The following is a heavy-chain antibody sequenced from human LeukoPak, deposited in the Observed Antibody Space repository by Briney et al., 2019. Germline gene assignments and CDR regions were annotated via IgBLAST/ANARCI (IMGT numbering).Heavy chain of an antibody. Sequence: GGSLRLSCAASGFTFSSYAMSWVRQAPGKGLEWVSAISGSGGSTYYADSVKGRFTISRDNAKNSLYLQMNSLRAEDTAVYYCASQVVVVISPPFDYWGQGTLATVSS. V-gene: IGHV3-23*01. J-gene: IGHJ4*02. CDR3: ASQVVVVISPPFDY. CDR2: ISGSGGST. D-gene: IGHD3-22*01. CDR1: GFTFSSYA.